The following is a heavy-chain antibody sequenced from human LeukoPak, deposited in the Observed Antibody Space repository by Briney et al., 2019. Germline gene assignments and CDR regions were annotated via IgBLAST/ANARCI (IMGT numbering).Heavy chain of an antibody. D-gene: IGHD2-21*01. V-gene: IGHV3-48*01. CDR2: ISSSSSTI. Sequence: GGSLRLSCAASGFTFSSYSMNWVRQAPGKGLEWVSYISSSSSTIYYADSVKGRFTISRDNAKNSLYLQMSSLRAEDTAVYYCARDREVNAFDIWGQGTMVTVSS. CDR1: GFTFSSYS. J-gene: IGHJ3*02. CDR3: ARDREVNAFDI.